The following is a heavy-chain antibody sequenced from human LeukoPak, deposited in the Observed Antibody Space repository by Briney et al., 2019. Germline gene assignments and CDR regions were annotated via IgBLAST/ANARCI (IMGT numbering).Heavy chain of an antibody. CDR3: ARDLTGETRGYYFDY. Sequence: ASVTVSFKASGYTFTNYYMHWVRQAPGQGLEWMGIINPSGGSTTYAQKFQGRVTMTRDMSTSTVYMELSSLRSEDTAVYYCARDLTGETRGYYFDYWGQGTLVTVSS. J-gene: IGHJ4*02. D-gene: IGHD3-16*01. CDR1: GYTFTNYY. V-gene: IGHV1-46*01. CDR2: INPSGGST.